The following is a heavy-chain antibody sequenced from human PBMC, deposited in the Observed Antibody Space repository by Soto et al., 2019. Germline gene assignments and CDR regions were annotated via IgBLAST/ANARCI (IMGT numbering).Heavy chain of an antibody. V-gene: IGHV3-30-3*01. Sequence: GGSLRLSCAASGFTFSSYAMHWVRQAPGKGLEWVAVISYDGSNKYYADSVKGRFTISRDNSKNTLYLQMNSLRAEDTAVYYCARANGVRTTGMTREYYYYYGMDVWGQGTTVTVSS. CDR3: ARANGVRTTGMTREYYYYYGMDV. J-gene: IGHJ6*02. CDR1: GFTFSSYA. D-gene: IGHD1-1*01. CDR2: ISYDGSNK.